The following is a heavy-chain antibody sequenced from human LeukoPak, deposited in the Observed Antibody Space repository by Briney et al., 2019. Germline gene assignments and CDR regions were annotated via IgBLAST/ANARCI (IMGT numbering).Heavy chain of an antibody. Sequence: GGSLRLSCAASGFTFNSYAMSWVRQAPGKGLEWVSAISGSGGSTYYADSVKGRFTISRDNSKYTLYPQMNSLRAEDTAVYYCVKDGGYCSSTSCYTVPAQHWGQGTLVTVSS. J-gene: IGHJ1*01. V-gene: IGHV3-23*01. CDR1: GFTFNSYA. CDR2: ISGSGGST. CDR3: VKDGGYCSSTSCYTVPAQH. D-gene: IGHD2-2*02.